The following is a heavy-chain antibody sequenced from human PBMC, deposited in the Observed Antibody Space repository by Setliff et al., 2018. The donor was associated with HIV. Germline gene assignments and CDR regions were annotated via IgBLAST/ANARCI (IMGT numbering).Heavy chain of an antibody. J-gene: IGHJ4*02. CDR1: GGSINTGRYY. V-gene: IGHV4-31*03. D-gene: IGHD3-10*01. CDR2: IYYTGGT. Sequence: SETLSLTCTVSGGSINTGRYYWSWIRQHPGKGLEWIGYIYYTGGTYYNPSLKSRVTISIDTSNNQFSLNLSSVTAADTAVYYCARDRYAGEIDYWGQGTLVTVSS. CDR3: ARDRYAGEIDY.